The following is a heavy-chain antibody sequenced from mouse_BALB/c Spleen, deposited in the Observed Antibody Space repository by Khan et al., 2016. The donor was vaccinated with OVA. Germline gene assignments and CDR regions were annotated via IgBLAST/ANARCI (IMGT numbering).Heavy chain of an antibody. CDR2: ISGDSSTG. D-gene: IGHD1-1*01. CDR3: ARSYFYGYYFDQ. V-gene: IGHV5-17*02. CDR1: GFTFTSFG. Sequence: EVELVESGGGLVQPGGSRKLSCVASGFTFTSFGMHWVRQAPEKGLEWVAYISGDSSTGYHTDTVTGRFTISRDNPKTTLFLQMTSLRSEDMAIYYCARSYFYGYYFDQWGQGTTLTVSA. J-gene: IGHJ2*01.